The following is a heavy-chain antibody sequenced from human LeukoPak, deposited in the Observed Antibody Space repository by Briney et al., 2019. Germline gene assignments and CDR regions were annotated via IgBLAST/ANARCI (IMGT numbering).Heavy chain of an antibody. CDR1: XXTFTIXX. J-gene: IGHJ3*02. CDR2: ISAYNGNT. Sequence: SCXXSXXTFTIXXXTWVXXAXXXXXEWMGWISAYNGNTNYAQKFQGRVTMTTDTFTSTAYMELRSLRSDDTAVYYCARVTGDAFDIWGQGTMVTVSS. CDR3: ARVTGDAFDI. D-gene: IGHD7-27*01. V-gene: IGHV1-18*01.